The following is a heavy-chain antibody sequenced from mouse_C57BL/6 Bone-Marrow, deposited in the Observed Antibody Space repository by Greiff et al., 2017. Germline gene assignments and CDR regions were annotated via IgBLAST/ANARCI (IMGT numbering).Heavy chain of an antibody. CDR2: ISYSGST. CDR3: ARYPAYDGWPHGYCDV. J-gene: IGHJ1*03. CDR1: GYSITSDY. D-gene: IGHD2-3*01. Sequence: VQLQQSGPGLAKPSQTLSLTCSVTGYSITSDYWNWIRKFPGNKLEYMGYISYSGSTYYNPSLKSRISIPRATSKNQYYLQLNSVTTEDTATDYWARYPAYDGWPHGYCDVWGTGTTVTVSS. V-gene: IGHV3-8*01.